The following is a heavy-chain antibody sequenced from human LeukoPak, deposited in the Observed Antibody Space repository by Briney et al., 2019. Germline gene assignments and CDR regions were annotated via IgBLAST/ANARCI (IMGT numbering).Heavy chain of an antibody. CDR1: GFTFSSYS. Sequence: QPGGSLRLSCAASGFTFSSYSMSWVRQAPGKGLEWVSAISGSGGSTYYADSVKGRFTISRDNSKNTLYLQMNSLRAEDTAVYYCAKGGGTYYYDSSGPDYWGQGTLVTVSS. J-gene: IGHJ4*02. CDR2: ISGSGGST. V-gene: IGHV3-23*01. CDR3: AKGGGTYYYDSSGPDY. D-gene: IGHD3-22*01.